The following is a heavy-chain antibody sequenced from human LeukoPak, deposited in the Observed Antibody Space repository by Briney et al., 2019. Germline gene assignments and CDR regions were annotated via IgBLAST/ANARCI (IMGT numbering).Heavy chain of an antibody. CDR3: ARDRSYYGSGSYYNSYGMDV. D-gene: IGHD3-10*01. CDR2: IYYSGST. J-gene: IGHJ6*02. Sequence: SETLSLTCTVSGGSISSYYWSWIRQPPGKGLEWIGYIYYSGSTNYNPSLKSRVTISVDTSKNQFSPKLSSVTAADTAVYYCARDRSYYGSGSYYNSYGMDVWGQGTTVTVSS. CDR1: GGSISSYY. V-gene: IGHV4-59*01.